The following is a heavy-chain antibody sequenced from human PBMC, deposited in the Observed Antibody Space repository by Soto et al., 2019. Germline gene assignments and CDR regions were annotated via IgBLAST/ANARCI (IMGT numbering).Heavy chain of an antibody. Sequence: SETLSLTCSVSGGSISSDPYSWGWIRQPPGKGLEWIGTFHYSGRTYYSPSLESRVTISVDTSKSQFSLKVSSVTAADTAVFYCARLAGYCSGTSCYGYYGMDVWGQGTTVTVSS. V-gene: IGHV4-39*01. D-gene: IGHD2-2*01. CDR2: FHYSGRT. CDR1: GGSISSDPYS. J-gene: IGHJ6*02. CDR3: ARLAGYCSGTSCYGYYGMDV.